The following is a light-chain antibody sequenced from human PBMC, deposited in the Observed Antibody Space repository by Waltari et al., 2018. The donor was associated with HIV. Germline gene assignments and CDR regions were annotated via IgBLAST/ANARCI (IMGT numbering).Light chain of an antibody. CDR1: QNVGAF. CDR2: QAS. Sequence: DLRLTQSPSTLSASAGDRVAITCRAGQNVGAFLAWYQQKPGKPPKLLIFQASILEGGVPSRFSGSVSGSDFTLTINGLQSDDFATYYCHQYASFSGTFGQGTKVELK. J-gene: IGKJ1*01. V-gene: IGKV1-5*03. CDR3: HQYASFSGT.